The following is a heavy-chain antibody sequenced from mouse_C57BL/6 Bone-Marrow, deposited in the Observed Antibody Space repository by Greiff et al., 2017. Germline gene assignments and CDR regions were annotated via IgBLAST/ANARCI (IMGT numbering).Heavy chain of an antibody. CDR1: GYSITSGYY. CDR3: ARKGLGYDA. CDR2: ISYDGSN. D-gene: IGHD2-2*01. J-gene: IGHJ2*01. V-gene: IGHV3-6*01. Sequence: DVQLQESGPGLVKPSQSLSLTCSVTGYSITSGYYWNWIRQFPGNKLEWMGYISYDGSNNYNPSLKNRISITRDTSKNQFFLKLNSVTTEDTATYYCARKGLGYDAWGQGTTLTVSS.